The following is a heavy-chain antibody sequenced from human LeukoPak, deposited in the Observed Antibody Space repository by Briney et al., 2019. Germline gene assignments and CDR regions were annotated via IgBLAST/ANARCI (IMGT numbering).Heavy chain of an antibody. D-gene: IGHD2-2*01. CDR2: ISYDGSDN. CDR1: GFTFGTSG. J-gene: IGHJ4*02. Sequence: GGSLRLSCAASGFTFGTSGMHWLRQAPGKGLEWVAVISYDGSDNYYADSVKGRFTISRDNSKNTLYLQLNSLRAEDTAVYYCAKCPPSYPALYYFDYWGQGALVTVSS. CDR3: AKCPPSYPALYYFDY. V-gene: IGHV3-30*18.